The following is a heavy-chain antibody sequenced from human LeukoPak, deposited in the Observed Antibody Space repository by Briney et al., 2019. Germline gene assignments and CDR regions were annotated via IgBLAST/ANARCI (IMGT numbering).Heavy chain of an antibody. CDR3: ARVDVVVVVAANY. D-gene: IGHD2-15*01. V-gene: IGHV1-18*04. Sequence: ASVKVSCKASGYTFTSYYMHWVRQAPGQGLEWMGWISAYNGNTNYAQKLQGRVTMTTDTSTSTAYMELRSLRSDDTAVYYCARVDVVVVVAANYWGQGTLVTVSS. CDR2: ISAYNGNT. CDR1: GYTFTSYY. J-gene: IGHJ4*02.